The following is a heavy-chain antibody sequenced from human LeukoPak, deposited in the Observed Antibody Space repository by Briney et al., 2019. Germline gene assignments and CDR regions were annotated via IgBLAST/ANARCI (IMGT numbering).Heavy chain of an antibody. Sequence: GGSLRLSCAASGFTFNNYVMHWVRQAPGKGLEWVALISYDGSNKYYADSVRGRFTISRDNSKNTLYLQMNSLRPEDTAVYYCAKDFEGFCGGDCYSMDFWGQGTLATVPS. D-gene: IGHD2-21*02. CDR1: GFTFNNYV. CDR3: AKDFEGFCGGDCYSMDF. J-gene: IGHJ4*02. CDR2: ISYDGSNK. V-gene: IGHV3-30*18.